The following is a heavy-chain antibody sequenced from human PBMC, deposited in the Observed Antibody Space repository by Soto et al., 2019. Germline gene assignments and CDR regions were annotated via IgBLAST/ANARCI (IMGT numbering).Heavy chain of an antibody. J-gene: IGHJ4*02. CDR2: IYHSGST. V-gene: IGHV4-30-2*01. CDR1: DGSISSGGYS. Sequence: SATLSLTCAVSDGSISSGGYSWSWIRQPPGKGLEWIGYIYHSGSTYYNPSLKSRVTISVDRSKNQFSLKLSSVTAADTAVYYCARDPGRWGQGTLVTVS. CDR3: ARDPGR.